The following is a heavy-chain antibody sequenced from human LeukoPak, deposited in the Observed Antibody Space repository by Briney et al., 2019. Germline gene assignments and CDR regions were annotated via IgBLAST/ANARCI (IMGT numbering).Heavy chain of an antibody. CDR3: APGGVVVAATPDPFDY. J-gene: IGHJ4*02. CDR1: GFTFISYS. V-gene: IGHV3-21*01. CDR2: ISSSSSYI. D-gene: IGHD2-15*01. Sequence: KSGGSLRLSCEASGFTFISYSMTWVGQAPGKGLNWSPPISSSSSYIYYADSVKGRFTISRDNAKNSLYLQMNSPRAEDTAVYYCAPGGVVVAATPDPFDYWGQGTLVTVSS.